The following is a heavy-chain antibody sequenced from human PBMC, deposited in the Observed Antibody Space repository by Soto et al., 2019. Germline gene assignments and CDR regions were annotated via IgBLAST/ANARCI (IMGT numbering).Heavy chain of an antibody. CDR1: GGTFSNHA. Sequence: SVKVSCKASGGTFSNHAISWVRQAPGQGLEWMGGIIPMFPTADYAQKFQGRVTITADDSTSTAYMELTSLRSEDTVVYYCARDDATYCGGDCYRYFYYGLDVWGQGTTVTVSS. V-gene: IGHV1-69*13. D-gene: IGHD2-21*02. CDR2: IIPMFPTA. CDR3: ARDDATYCGGDCYRYFYYGLDV. J-gene: IGHJ6*02.